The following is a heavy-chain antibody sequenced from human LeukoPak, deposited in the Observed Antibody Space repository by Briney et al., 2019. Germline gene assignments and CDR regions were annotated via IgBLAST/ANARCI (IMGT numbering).Heavy chain of an antibody. J-gene: IGHJ3*02. CDR3: ARRALSTNDAFDI. D-gene: IGHD3-16*02. Sequence: GGSLRLSCAASGFTFSTHSMNWVHQAPGKGLEWVSYISSSSSTIYYADSVKGRFTISRDNAKNSLYLQMNSLRAEDTAVYYCARRALSTNDAFDIWGQGTMVTVSS. CDR2: ISSSSSTI. CDR1: GFTFSTHS. V-gene: IGHV3-48*01.